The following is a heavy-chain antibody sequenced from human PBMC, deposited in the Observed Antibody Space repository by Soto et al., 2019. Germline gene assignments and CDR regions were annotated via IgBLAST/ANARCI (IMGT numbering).Heavy chain of an antibody. J-gene: IGHJ5*02. D-gene: IGHD6-19*01. CDR1: GGTFSSYD. V-gene: IGHV1-69*13. CDR2: IIPIFGTA. CDR3: ARQTGIAVAASVNLFDP. Sequence: ASVKVSCKASGGTFSSYDISWVRQAPGQGLERMGGIIPIFGTANYAQKFQGRVTITADESTSTAYMELSSLISEDTAVYYCARQTGIAVAASVNLFDPWGQGTLVTVSS.